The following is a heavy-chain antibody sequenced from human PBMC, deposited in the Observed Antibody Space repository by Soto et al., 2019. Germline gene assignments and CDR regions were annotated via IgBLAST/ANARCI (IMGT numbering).Heavy chain of an antibody. CDR1: GGSISNYY. D-gene: IGHD6-13*01. CDR3: ARQTTYSSSWYDY. CDR2: IYTSGTT. Sequence: SETLSLTCTVSGGSISNYYWTWIRQPAGKGLEWIGRIYTSGTTNYNPSLKSRVTMSVDTSKNQFSLKLSSVTAADTALYYCARQTTYSSSWYDYWGHGTLVTVSS. V-gene: IGHV4-4*07. J-gene: IGHJ5*01.